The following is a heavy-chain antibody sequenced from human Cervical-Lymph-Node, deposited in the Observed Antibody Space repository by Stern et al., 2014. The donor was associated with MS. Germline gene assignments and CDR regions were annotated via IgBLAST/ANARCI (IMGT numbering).Heavy chain of an antibody. Sequence: EVQLVESGGGLVKPGGSLRLSCAASGFTFSSYSMNWVRQAPGKGLEWVSSISSSSSYIYYADSVKGRFTITRDNDKNSLYLQMNSLRAEDTAVYYCARDSSSWYAIDYWGQGTLVTVSS. CDR2: ISSSSSYI. V-gene: IGHV3-21*01. J-gene: IGHJ4*02. CDR1: GFTFSSYS. CDR3: ARDSSSWYAIDY. D-gene: IGHD6-13*01.